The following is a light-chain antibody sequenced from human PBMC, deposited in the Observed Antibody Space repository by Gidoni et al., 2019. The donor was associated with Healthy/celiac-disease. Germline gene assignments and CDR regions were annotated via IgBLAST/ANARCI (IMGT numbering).Light chain of an antibody. J-gene: IGKJ4*01. CDR1: QSISSW. CDR3: QQYNSYPLT. V-gene: IGKV1-5*01. Sequence: DIQMTQSPSTLSASVGDRVTITCRASQSISSWLAWYQQKPGKAPKLLIYDASSLESGVPPRFSGSGSGTEFTLTISSLQPDDFATYYCQQYNSYPLTFGGXTKVEIK. CDR2: DAS.